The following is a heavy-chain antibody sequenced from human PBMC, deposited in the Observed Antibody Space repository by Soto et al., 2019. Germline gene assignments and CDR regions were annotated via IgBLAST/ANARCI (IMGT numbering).Heavy chain of an antibody. CDR2: IYYSGST. CDR1: GGSIISGDYY. J-gene: IGHJ4*02. V-gene: IGHV4-30-4*01. Sequence: PSETHSHTCTVSGGSIISGDYYWSWIRKPPGKGLEWIGYIYYSGSTYYNPSLKSRVTISVDTSKNQFSLKLTSVTAADTAVYYCVRGDNWNDEASDYWGQGTLVTVSS. CDR3: VRGDNWNDEASDY. D-gene: IGHD1-1*01.